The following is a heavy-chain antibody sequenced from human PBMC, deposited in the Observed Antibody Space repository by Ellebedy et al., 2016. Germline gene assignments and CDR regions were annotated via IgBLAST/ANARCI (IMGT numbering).Heavy chain of an antibody. Sequence: SVKVSCXASGGTFSSYAISWVRQAPGQGLEWMGGIIPIFGTANYAQKFQGRVTITADESTSTAYMELSSLRSEDTAVYYCARVFVVVPAAIRGRDYYYYYMDVWGKGTTVTVSS. D-gene: IGHD2-2*01. CDR1: GGTFSSYA. CDR2: IIPIFGTA. V-gene: IGHV1-69*13. CDR3: ARVFVVVPAAIRGRDYYYYYMDV. J-gene: IGHJ6*03.